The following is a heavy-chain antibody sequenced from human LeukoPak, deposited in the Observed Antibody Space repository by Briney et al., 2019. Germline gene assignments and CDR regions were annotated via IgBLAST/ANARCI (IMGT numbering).Heavy chain of an antibody. CDR3: ISSISGGSGQLGY. D-gene: IGHD3-10*01. Sequence: GGSLRLSCAASGFTFSSSAMSWVRQAPGKGLEWVSAISNNGGYTYYADSVQGRFTISRDNSKSTLCLQMNSLRAEDTAVYYCISSISGGSGQLGYWGQGTLVTVSS. CDR2: ISNNGGYT. J-gene: IGHJ4*02. V-gene: IGHV3-23*01. CDR1: GFTFSSSA.